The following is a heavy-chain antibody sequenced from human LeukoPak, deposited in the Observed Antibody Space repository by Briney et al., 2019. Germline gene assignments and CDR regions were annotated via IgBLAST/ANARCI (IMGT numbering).Heavy chain of an antibody. V-gene: IGHV3-11*04. Sequence: GGSLRLSCAASGFTFSDYYMSWIRQAPGKGPEGVSYISSAGSTIYYADSVKGRFTISRDNAKNSLYLQMNSLRAEDTAVYYCATSRVAAAVPVDYWGQGALVTVSS. J-gene: IGHJ4*02. CDR1: GFTFSDYY. CDR3: ATSRVAAAVPVDY. D-gene: IGHD6-13*01. CDR2: ISSAGSTI.